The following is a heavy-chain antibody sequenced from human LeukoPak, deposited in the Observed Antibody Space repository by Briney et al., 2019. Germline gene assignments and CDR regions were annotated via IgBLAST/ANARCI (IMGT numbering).Heavy chain of an antibody. CDR2: IWYDGSNK. D-gene: IGHD6-6*01. J-gene: IGHJ5*02. V-gene: IGHV3-30*19. Sequence: GGSLRLSCAASGFTFSSYGMHWVRQAPGKGLEWVAVIWYDGSNKYYADSVKGRFTISRDNSKNTLYLQMNSLRAEDTAVYYCASLLGSSSWFDPWGQGTLVTVSS. CDR1: GFTFSSYG. CDR3: ASLLGSSSWFDP.